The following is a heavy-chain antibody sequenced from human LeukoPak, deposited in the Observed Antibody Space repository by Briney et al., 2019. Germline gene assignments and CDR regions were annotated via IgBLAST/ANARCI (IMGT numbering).Heavy chain of an antibody. CDR2: ISSRGNTI. J-gene: IGHJ6*02. D-gene: IGHD2-15*01. Sequence: GGSLRLSCAASGFTFSSYEMNWVRQAPGKGLEWVSYISSRGNTIYYADSVKGRFTISRDNAKNSLYLQMNSLRADDTAVYCCASSVGPRRRSPVVMDVWGQGTTVTVSS. V-gene: IGHV3-48*03. CDR3: ASSVGPRRRSPVVMDV. CDR1: GFTFSSYE.